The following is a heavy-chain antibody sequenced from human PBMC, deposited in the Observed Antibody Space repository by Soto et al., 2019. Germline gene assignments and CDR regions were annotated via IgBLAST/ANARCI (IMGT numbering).Heavy chain of an antibody. V-gene: IGHV3-74*01. CDR3: ARGGETFNDFGGAQTPDVFNI. J-gene: IGHJ3*02. CDR2: INSDGSST. D-gene: IGHD3-16*01. Sequence: VGSLRLSCAASGFTFSSYWMHWVRQAPGKGLVWVSRINSDGSSTSYADSVKGRFTISRDNAKNTLYLQMNSLRAEDTAVYYCARGGETFNDFGGAQTPDVFNIWGQGTMVTVSS. CDR1: GFTFSSYW.